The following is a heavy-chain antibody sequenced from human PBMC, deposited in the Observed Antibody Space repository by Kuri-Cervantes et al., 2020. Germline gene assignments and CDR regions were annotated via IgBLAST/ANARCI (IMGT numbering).Heavy chain of an antibody. V-gene: IGHV4-39*01. CDR3: ASPSSTTVTYLGPYYMDV. Sequence: ESLKISCTVSGGSISTSSHYWGWIRQPPGKGLEWIGTIYYRGSTHYNPSLKSRVTISVDTSKSQFSLKLSSVTAADTAVYYCASPSSTTVTYLGPYYMDVWGKGTTVTVSS. J-gene: IGHJ6*03. CDR2: IYYRGST. D-gene: IGHD4-17*01. CDR1: GGSISTSSHY.